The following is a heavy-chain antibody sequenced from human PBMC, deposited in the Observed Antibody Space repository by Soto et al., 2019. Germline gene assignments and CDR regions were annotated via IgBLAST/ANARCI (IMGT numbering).Heavy chain of an antibody. V-gene: IGHV1-2*04. CDR2: INPNSGGT. CDR1: GYTFTGYY. D-gene: IGHD6-6*01. CDR3: ARANRIAALVVAFDI. J-gene: IGHJ3*02. Sequence: ASVKVSCKASGYTFTGYYMHWVRQAPGQGLEWMGWINPNSGGTNYAQKFQGWVTMTRDTSISTAYMELSRLRSDDTAVYYCARANRIAALVVAFDIWGQGTMVTVSS.